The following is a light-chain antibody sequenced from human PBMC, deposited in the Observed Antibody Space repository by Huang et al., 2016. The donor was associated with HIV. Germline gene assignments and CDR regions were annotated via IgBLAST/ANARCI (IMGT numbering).Light chain of an antibody. Sequence: EIVMTQSPATLSVSPGERATLSCRASPNIGGSLAWSQKKPGQAPRLLIYEASTRATGIPARFSGSESGTDFTLTISSLQSEDFAVYYCQQDNDWSAVTFGGGTKVEI. CDR2: EAS. V-gene: IGKV3-15*01. J-gene: IGKJ4*01. CDR3: QQDNDWSAVT. CDR1: PNIGGS.